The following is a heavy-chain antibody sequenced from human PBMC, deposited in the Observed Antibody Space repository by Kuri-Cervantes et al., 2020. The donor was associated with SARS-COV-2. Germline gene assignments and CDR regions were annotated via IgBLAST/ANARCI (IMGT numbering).Heavy chain of an antibody. D-gene: IGHD1-1*01. J-gene: IGHJ4*02. CDR1: GFTFSGHW. CDR2: INPDGSYT. V-gene: IGHV3-74*01. Sequence: GGSLRLSCAASGFTFSGHWIHWVRQAPGKGLVWVSRINPDGSYTNNADSVKGRFTLPRDNAKNMLFLQMNSLRAEGTAVYYCVRDGDHWNFDYWGQGTLVTVS. CDR3: VRDGDHWNFDY.